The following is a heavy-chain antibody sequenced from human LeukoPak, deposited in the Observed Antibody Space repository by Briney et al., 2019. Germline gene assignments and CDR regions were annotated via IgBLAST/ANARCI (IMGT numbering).Heavy chain of an antibody. Sequence: SETLSLTCTVSGGSISSGSYYWSWIRQPAGKGLEWIGRIYTSGSTNYNPSLKSRVTISVDTSKNQFSLKLSSVTAADTAVYYCARHALTTDDAFDIWGQGTMVTVSS. J-gene: IGHJ3*02. CDR3: ARHALTTDDAFDI. CDR1: GGSISSGSYY. D-gene: IGHD4-17*01. V-gene: IGHV4-61*02. CDR2: IYTSGST.